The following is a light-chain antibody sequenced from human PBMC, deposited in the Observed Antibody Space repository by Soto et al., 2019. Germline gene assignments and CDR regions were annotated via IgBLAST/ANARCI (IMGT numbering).Light chain of an antibody. CDR3: AGWDDSLNGWV. CDR2: SNH. Sequence: QSVLTQPPSVSGTPGQRVTISCSGSASNFGSNTVHWYQQLPGTAPKLLIYSNHQRPSGVPDRFSGSKSGTSASLAISGLQSEDEADYYCAGWDDSLNGWVFGGGTQLTVL. CDR1: ASNFGSNT. J-gene: IGLJ3*02. V-gene: IGLV1-44*01.